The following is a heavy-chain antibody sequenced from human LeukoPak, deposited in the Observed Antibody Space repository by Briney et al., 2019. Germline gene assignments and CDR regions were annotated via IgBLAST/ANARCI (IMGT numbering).Heavy chain of an antibody. J-gene: IGHJ6*02. CDR1: GGFISTYY. V-gene: IGHV4-59*12. D-gene: IGHD6-13*01. CDR3: ARVPISAAGTYYYYYGMDV. CDR2: IYYSGIS. Sequence: SETLSLTCTVSGGFISTYYWSWIRQSPGKGLEWIGYIYYSGISNYSPSLKSRVTMSVDTSKNQFSLKLSSVTAADTAVYYCARVPISAAGTYYYYYGMDVWGQGTTVTVSS.